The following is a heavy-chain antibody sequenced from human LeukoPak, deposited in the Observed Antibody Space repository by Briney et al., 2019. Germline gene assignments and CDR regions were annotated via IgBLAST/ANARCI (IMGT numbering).Heavy chain of an antibody. J-gene: IGHJ6*03. Sequence: SETLSLTCTVSGGSISSHYWSWIRQPPGKGLEWIGYIYYSGSTNYNPSLKSRVTISVDTSKNQFSLKLSSVTAADTAVYYCARKIVVVNHYYMDVWGKGTTVTVSS. D-gene: IGHD3-22*01. CDR1: GGSISSHY. CDR3: ARKIVVVNHYYMDV. V-gene: IGHV4-59*11. CDR2: IYYSGST.